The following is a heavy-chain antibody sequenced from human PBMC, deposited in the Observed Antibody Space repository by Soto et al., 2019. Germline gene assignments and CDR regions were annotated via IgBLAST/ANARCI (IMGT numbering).Heavy chain of an antibody. CDR2: IYSGGST. J-gene: IGHJ6*02. V-gene: IGHV3-53*01. CDR3: ATDSSSSHYYRMDV. Sequence: PGGSLRLSCAASGFTVSSNYMSWVRQAPGKGLEWVSVIYSGGSTYYADSVKGRFTISRDNSKNTLYLQMNSLRAEDTAVYYCATDSSSSHYYRMDVWGQGTTVTVSS. CDR1: GFTVSSNY. D-gene: IGHD6-6*01.